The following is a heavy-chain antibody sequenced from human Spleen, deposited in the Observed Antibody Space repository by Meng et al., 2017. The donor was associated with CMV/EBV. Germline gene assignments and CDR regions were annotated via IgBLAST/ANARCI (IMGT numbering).Heavy chain of an antibody. J-gene: IGHJ4*02. Sequence: ASVKVSCKAFGYTFTVYGVSWVRQAPGQGLEWMGWISAYNGNTNYAQKLQGRVTMTTDTSTSTAYMELRSLRSDDTAVYYCARDATRRDFWSGYYNYWGQGTLVTVSS. CDR1: GYTFTVYG. CDR3: ARDATRRDFWSGYYNY. CDR2: ISAYNGNT. V-gene: IGHV1-18*01. D-gene: IGHD3-3*01.